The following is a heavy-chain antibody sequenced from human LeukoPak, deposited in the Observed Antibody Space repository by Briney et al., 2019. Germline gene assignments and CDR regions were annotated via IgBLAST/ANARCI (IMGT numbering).Heavy chain of an antibody. CDR3: AREGSYSGGPTHDY. J-gene: IGHJ4*02. CDR1: GGSISSYY. V-gene: IGHV4-59*01. D-gene: IGHD1-26*01. Sequence: SETLSLTCTVSGGSISSYYWSWIRQPPGKGLEWIGYIYYSGSTNYNPSLKSRVTISVDTSKNQFSLKLSSVTAADTAIYYCAREGSYSGGPTHDYWGQGTLVTVSS. CDR2: IYYSGST.